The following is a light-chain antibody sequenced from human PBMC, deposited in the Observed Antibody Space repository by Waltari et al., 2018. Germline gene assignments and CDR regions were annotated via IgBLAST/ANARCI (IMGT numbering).Light chain of an antibody. CDR3: AAWDDSLNGFNV. CDR1: SSNIGSNT. V-gene: IGLV1-44*01. Sequence: QSVLTQPPSASGTPGQRVTISCSGSSSNIGSNTVNWYQQLPGTAPKLLIYSNKHLPSGVPDRFSGSKSGTSASLAISGLQSEDEADYYCAAWDDSLNGFNVFGSGTKVTVL. CDR2: SNK. J-gene: IGLJ6*01.